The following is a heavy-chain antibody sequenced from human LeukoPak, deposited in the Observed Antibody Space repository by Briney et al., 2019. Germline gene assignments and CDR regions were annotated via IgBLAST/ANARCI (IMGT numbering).Heavy chain of an antibody. V-gene: IGHV4-39*07. CDR1: GGSISSSSYY. CDR2: IYYSGST. J-gene: IGHJ6*03. D-gene: IGHD3-3*01. CDR3: ARVDFWSGYYANYYYYYMDV. Sequence: PSETLSLTCTVSGGSISSSSYYWGWIRQPPGKGLEWIGSIYYSGSTYYNPSLKSRVTISVDTSKNQFSLKLSSVTAADTAVYYCARVDFWSGYYANYYYYYMDVWGKGTTVTVSS.